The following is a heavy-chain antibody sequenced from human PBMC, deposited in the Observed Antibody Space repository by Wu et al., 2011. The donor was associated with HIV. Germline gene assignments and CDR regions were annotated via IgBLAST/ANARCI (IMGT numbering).Heavy chain of an antibody. D-gene: IGHD2-21*01. CDR1: GYTFSNYG. CDR3: ARDFGGDEDS. J-gene: IGHJ4*02. Sequence: QAQLVQSGAEVKKSGASVKVSCKASGYTFSNYGISWVRQAPGQGLEWMGGIIPMFGTAKYAQKFQGRVTITADKSTSTAYMELSSLRSEDTAVYYCARDFGGDEDSWGQGTLVTVSS. CDR2: IIPMFGTA. V-gene: IGHV1-69*06.